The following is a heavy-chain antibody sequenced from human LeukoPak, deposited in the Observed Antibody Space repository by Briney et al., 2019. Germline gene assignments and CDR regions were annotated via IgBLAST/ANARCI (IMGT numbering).Heavy chain of an antibody. CDR3: ASALQTSTYYYGMDV. J-gene: IGHJ6*04. CDR1: GCTFSSYA. CDR2: IIPIFGTA. Sequence: SVKVSCKASGCTFSSYAISWVRQAPGQGLEWMGGIIPIFGTANYAQKFQGRVTITADKSTSTAYMELSSLRSEDTAVYYCASALQTSTYYYGMDVWGKGTTVTVSS. V-gene: IGHV1-69*06.